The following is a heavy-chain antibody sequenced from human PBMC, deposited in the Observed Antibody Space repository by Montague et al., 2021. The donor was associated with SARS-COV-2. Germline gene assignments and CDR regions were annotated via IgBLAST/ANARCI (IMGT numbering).Heavy chain of an antibody. CDR1: GGSFSGYY. CDR2: INHSGCT. Sequence: SETLSLTCAVYGGSFSGYYWTWIRQSPRKGLGWIGEINHSGCTNYNPSLKSRVTISVDTSKNQFSLKLSSVTAADTAVYYCACGEITTRGLIYYYGMDVWGQGTTVTVSS. J-gene: IGHJ6*02. V-gene: IGHV4-34*01. CDR3: ACGEITTRGLIYYYGMDV. D-gene: IGHD4-11*01.